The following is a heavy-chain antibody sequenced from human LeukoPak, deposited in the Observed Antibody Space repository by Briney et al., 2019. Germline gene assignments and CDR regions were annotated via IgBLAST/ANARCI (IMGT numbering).Heavy chain of an antibody. CDR2: ISGNAGST. D-gene: IGHD3-10*01. J-gene: IGHJ6*02. V-gene: IGHV3-23*01. Sequence: GGSLRLSCAASGFTFSSYAMTWVRQAPGKGLEWVSSISGNAGSTYYADSVKGRFTISRDNSKSTLYLQMDSLRGGDTAVYYCAKSWTGGSGRYPLYGMDVWGQGTTVTVSS. CDR1: GFTFSSYA. CDR3: AKSWTGGSGRYPLYGMDV.